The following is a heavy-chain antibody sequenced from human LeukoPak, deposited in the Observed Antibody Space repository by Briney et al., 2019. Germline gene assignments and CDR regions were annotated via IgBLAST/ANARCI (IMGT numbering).Heavy chain of an antibody. V-gene: IGHV3-48*03. CDR2: ISSSGRAI. CDR3: ARCPRWAHFDY. J-gene: IGHJ4*02. CDR1: GFTSSSYE. D-gene: IGHD4-23*01. Sequence: TGGSLRLSCAGSGFTSSSYEMNWVRQAPGKGLEWVSYISSSGRAIYYADSVKGRFTVSRDNAKNSLYLQMNSLRAEDTAVYYCARCPRWAHFDYWGQGTLVTVSS.